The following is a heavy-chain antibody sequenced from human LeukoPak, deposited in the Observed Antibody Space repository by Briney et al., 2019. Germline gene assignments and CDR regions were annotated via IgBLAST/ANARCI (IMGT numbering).Heavy chain of an antibody. V-gene: IGHV3-23*01. CDR1: GFSFSVYA. J-gene: IGHJ4*02. CDR2: ISGSGGRT. D-gene: IGHD3-3*01. CDR3: AKGGQDFDFWRFDY. Sequence: GGSLRLSCAASGFSFSVYAMSWVRQAPGKGLEWVSSISGSGGRTYYTNSVKGRFTISRENFKNTVYLEMNNLGGEDTALYYCAKGGQDFDFWRFDYWGQGNLVIVSS.